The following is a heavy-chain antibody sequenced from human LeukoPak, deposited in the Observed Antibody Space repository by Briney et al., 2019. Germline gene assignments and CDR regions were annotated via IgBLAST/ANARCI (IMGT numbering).Heavy chain of an antibody. CDR2: INPNSGGT. D-gene: IGHD7-27*01. J-gene: IGHJ4*02. CDR1: GYTFTGYY. CDR3: ARRLTGVDY. Sequence: ASVTVSCKTSGYTFTGYYIHWVRQAPGQGLEWMGWINPNSGGTNYAQKFQGRVTMTRDTSISTAYMELNRLTSDDTAVYYCARRLTGVDYWGQGTLVTVSS. V-gene: IGHV1-2*02.